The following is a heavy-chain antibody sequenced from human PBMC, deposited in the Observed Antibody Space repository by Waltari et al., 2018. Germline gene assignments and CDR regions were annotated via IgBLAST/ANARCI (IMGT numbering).Heavy chain of an antibody. V-gene: IGHV3-21*01. CDR3: AREWGVMVGTAGYYFDY. Sequence: EVQLVGSGGGLVKPGGSLRLACAASGLTFSSYTMHWVRQAPGNGLELVSSISSCSSYIYYADSVNGRFTISRDNAKNSLYLQMNSLRAEDTAVYYCAREWGVMVGTAGYYFDYWGQGTLVTVSS. CDR1: GLTFSSYT. CDR2: ISSCSSYI. D-gene: IGHD2-15*01. J-gene: IGHJ4*02.